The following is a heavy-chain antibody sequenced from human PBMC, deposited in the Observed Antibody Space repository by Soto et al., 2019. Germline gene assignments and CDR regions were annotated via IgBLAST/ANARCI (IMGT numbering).Heavy chain of an antibody. J-gene: IGHJ4*02. CDR2: ISGSGGST. Sequence: GGSLRLSCAASGFIFSSYAMSWVRQAPGKGLEWVSAISGSGGSTYYADSVKGRFTISRDNSKNTLYLQMNSLGAEDTAVYYCAQDTYYYDSSGYYTLLYWGQGTLVTVS. CDR1: GFIFSSYA. CDR3: AQDTYYYDSSGYYTLLY. V-gene: IGHV3-23*01. D-gene: IGHD3-22*01.